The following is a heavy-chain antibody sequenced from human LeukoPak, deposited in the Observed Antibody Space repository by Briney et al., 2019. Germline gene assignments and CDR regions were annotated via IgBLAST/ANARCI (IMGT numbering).Heavy chain of an antibody. Sequence: GGSLRLSCAASGFTFSRNSMNWVRQAPGKGLEWVSYISSTGMTIYYADSVKGRFTISRDNAKNSLFLQMNSLRVEDTAVYYCSNSYYYDSSAYTHYFDSWGQGTLVTVSS. CDR1: GFTFSRNS. J-gene: IGHJ4*02. CDR3: SNSYYYDSSAYTHYFDS. V-gene: IGHV3-48*04. D-gene: IGHD3-22*01. CDR2: ISSTGMTI.